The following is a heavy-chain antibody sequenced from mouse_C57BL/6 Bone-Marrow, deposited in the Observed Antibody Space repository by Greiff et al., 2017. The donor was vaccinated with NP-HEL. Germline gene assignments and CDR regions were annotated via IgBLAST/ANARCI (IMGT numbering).Heavy chain of an antibody. D-gene: IGHD4-1*01. CDR1: GYTFTSYW. CDR2: IDPSDSYT. Sequence: QVQLQQPGAELVRPGTSVKLSCKASGYTFTSYWMHWVKQRPGQGLEWIGVIDPSDSYTNYNQKFKGKATLTVDTSSSTAYMQLSSLTSEDSAVYYCARISLGGFAYWGQGTLVTVSA. CDR3: ARISLGGFAY. V-gene: IGHV1-59*01. J-gene: IGHJ3*01.